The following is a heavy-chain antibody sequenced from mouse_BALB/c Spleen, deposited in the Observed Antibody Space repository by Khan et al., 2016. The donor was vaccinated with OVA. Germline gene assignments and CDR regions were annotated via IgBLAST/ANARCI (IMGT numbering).Heavy chain of an antibody. CDR2: IYYSGNT. J-gene: IGHJ2*01. Sequence: EVQLQESGPDLVKPSQSLSLTCTVTGYSITSGYIWYWIRQSPGNILEWMGNIYYSGNTNYNPTFKSRISITRDTSKNQFFLQLNSLTTEDTATYYCARGGNYVDYWGQGTTLTVSS. V-gene: IGHV3-1*02. CDR3: ARGGNYVDY. CDR1: GYSITSGYI. D-gene: IGHD2-1*01.